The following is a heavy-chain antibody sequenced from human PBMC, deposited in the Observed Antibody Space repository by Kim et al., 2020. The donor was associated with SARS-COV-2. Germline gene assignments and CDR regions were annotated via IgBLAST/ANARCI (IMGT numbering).Heavy chain of an antibody. D-gene: IGHD3-9*01. CDR3: ARDVSDILTGYYWDY. V-gene: IGHV1-69*01. Sequence: PKFQGRVTITADESTSTAYMELSSLRSEDTAVYYCARDVSDILTGYYWDYWGQGTLVTVSS. J-gene: IGHJ4*02.